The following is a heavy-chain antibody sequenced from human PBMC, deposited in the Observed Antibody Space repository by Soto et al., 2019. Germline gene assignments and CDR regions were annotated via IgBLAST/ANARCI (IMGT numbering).Heavy chain of an antibody. J-gene: IGHJ6*02. V-gene: IGHV3-11*01. CDR3: ARARSPLQPSFMDV. CDR1: GFTFSDYY. D-gene: IGHD2-2*01. CDR2: ISNSASTI. Sequence: PGGSLRLSCAASGFTFSDYYMSWIRQAPGKGLEWVSFISNSASTIYYADSVKGRFTISRDNAKNSLSLQMNGLRAEDSAMYYCARARSPLQPSFMDVWGQATTLTLSS.